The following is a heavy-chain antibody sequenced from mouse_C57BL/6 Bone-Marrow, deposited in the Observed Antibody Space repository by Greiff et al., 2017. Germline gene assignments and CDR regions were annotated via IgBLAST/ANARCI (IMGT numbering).Heavy chain of an antibody. D-gene: IGHD2-3*01. CDR2: ISNGGGST. CDR1: GFTFSDYY. CDR3: ARHGGAMVTKWYFDV. V-gene: IGHV5-12*01. Sequence: EVKLMESGGGLVQPGGSLKLSCAASGFTFSDYYMYWVRQTPEKRLEWVAYISNGGGSTYYPDTVKGRFTISRDNAKNTLYLQMSRLKSEDTAMYYCARHGGAMVTKWYFDVWGTGTTVTVSS. J-gene: IGHJ1*03.